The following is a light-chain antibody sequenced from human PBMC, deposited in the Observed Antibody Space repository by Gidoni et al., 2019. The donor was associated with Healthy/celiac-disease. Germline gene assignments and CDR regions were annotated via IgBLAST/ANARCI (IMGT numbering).Light chain of an antibody. V-gene: IGLV3-25*03. CDR1: ALPKQY. CDR2: KDS. Sequence: YELTQPPSVSVSPGQTARITCSGDALPKQYAYWYQQKPGQAPVLVIYKDSERPSGIPERFSGSSSGTTVTLTISGVQAEDEADYYCQSADSSGTYEVFGGGTKLTVL. J-gene: IGLJ3*02. CDR3: QSADSSGTYEV.